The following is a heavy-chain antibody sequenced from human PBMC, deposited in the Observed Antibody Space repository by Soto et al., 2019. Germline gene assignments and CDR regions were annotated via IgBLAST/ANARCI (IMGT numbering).Heavy chain of an antibody. Sequence: QITLKESGPTLVKPTQTLTVTCTFSGFSLSTSGVGVGWIRQPPGKALEWLALIYWDDDKRHRPYLKSRLTXTXDXXKNEVVHTMTNMDPLDTATYYCAHSGNTYGVYFDYWGQGTLVTVSS. CDR1: GFSLSTSGVG. J-gene: IGHJ4*02. CDR3: AHSGNTYGVYFDY. D-gene: IGHD5-18*01. CDR2: IYWDDDK. V-gene: IGHV2-5*02.